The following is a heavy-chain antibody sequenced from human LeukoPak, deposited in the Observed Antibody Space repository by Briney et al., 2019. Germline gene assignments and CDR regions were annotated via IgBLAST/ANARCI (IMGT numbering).Heavy chain of an antibody. J-gene: IGHJ4*02. CDR2: INHSGST. Sequence: SETLSLTCAVYGGSFSGYYWSWIRQPPGKGLERIGEINHSGSTNYNPSLKSRVTISVDTSKNQFSLKLSSVTAADAAVYYCARLNGQWLVRGGYYFDYWGQGTLVTVSS. V-gene: IGHV4-34*01. CDR3: ARLNGQWLVRGGYYFDY. D-gene: IGHD6-19*01. CDR1: GGSFSGYY.